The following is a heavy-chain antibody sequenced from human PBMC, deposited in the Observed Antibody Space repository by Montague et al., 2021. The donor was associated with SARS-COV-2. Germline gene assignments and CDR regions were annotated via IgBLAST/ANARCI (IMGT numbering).Heavy chain of an antibody. V-gene: IGHV4-39*01. CDR1: GDSIRSSGYY. D-gene: IGHD3-16*02. Sequence: SETLSLTCSVSGDSIRSSGYYWGWLRQPPGKGLEWIGTVYYSGSTNYNPSLKSRVTMPVDKSKNQFSLELRSVTAADTAVYYCARLGFVELWLNLGWFDPWGQGTLVTVSS. CDR3: ARLGFVELWLNLGWFDP. CDR2: VYYSGST. J-gene: IGHJ5*02.